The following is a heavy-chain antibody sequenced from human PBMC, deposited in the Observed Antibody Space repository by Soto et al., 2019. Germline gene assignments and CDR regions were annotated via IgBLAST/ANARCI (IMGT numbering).Heavy chain of an antibody. CDR1: GGTFSSYA. J-gene: IGHJ5*02. V-gene: IGHV1-69*13. D-gene: IGHD2-8*02. Sequence: GASVKVSCKASGGTFSSYAISWVRQAPGQGLEWMGGIIPIFGTANYAQKFQGRVTITADESTSTAYMELSSLRSEDTAVYYCARAYFPAPWWGESRPNWFDPCGQGTLVPVSS. CDR3: ARAYFPAPWWGESRPNWFDP. CDR2: IIPIFGTA.